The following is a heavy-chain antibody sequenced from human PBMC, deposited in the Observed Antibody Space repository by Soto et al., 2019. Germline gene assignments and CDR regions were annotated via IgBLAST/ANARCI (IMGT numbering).Heavy chain of an antibody. CDR3: ARRGSGSYYDY. J-gene: IGHJ4*02. D-gene: IGHD1-26*01. V-gene: IGHV3-23*01. Sequence: EVQLLESGGGLVQPGGSLRLSCAASGFTFSSYAMRWVRQAPVKGLEWVSALSGSGDSTYYADSVKGRFTISRDNSKITLYLQMNRLRAEDKAVYYCARRGSGSYYDYWGQGTLVSVS. CDR1: GFTFSSYA. CDR2: LSGSGDST.